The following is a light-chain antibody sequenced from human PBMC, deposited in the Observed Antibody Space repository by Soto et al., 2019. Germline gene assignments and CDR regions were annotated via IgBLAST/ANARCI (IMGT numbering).Light chain of an antibody. CDR3: GTWDSSLSAVV. CDR1: SSNIGNND. V-gene: IGLV1-51*01. J-gene: IGLJ2*01. Sequence: QSVLTQPPSVSAAPGQKVTISCSGSSSNIGNNDVSWYQQFPGTAPKLLIYDNNKRPSGIPDRFSGSKSGTSATLGITGLQTGDEADYYRGTWDSSLSAVVFGGGTKLTVL. CDR2: DNN.